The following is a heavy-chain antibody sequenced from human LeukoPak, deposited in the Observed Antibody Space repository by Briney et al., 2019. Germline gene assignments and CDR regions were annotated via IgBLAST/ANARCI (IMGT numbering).Heavy chain of an antibody. CDR1: GGSIYSGSYY. CDR3: ARDRRDGYNLYYFDL. V-gene: IGHV4-61*02. D-gene: IGHD5-24*01. Sequence: SEILSLTCTVSGGSIYSGSYYWSWIRQPAGKGLEWIGRIYTSGSTNYNPSLKSRVTISVDTSKNQFSLKLSSVTAADTAVYYCARDRRDGYNLYYFDLWGQGTLVTVSS. CDR2: IYTSGST. J-gene: IGHJ4*02.